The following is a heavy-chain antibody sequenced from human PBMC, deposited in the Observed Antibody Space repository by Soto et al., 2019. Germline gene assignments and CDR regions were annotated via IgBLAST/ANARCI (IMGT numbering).Heavy chain of an antibody. D-gene: IGHD3-10*01. CDR3: ARGGSNYYGMDV. V-gene: IGHV4-31*03. CDR2: IYYSGST. CDR1: GGSISSGGYY. J-gene: IGHJ6*02. Sequence: SETLSLTCTVSGGSISSGGYYWSWIRQHPGKGLEWIGYIYYSGSTYYNPSLKSRVTISVDTSKNQFSLKLSSVTAADTAVYYCARGGSNYYGMDVWGQGTTVTVSS.